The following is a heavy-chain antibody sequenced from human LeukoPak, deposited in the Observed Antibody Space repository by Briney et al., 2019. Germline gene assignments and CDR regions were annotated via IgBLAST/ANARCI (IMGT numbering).Heavy chain of an antibody. D-gene: IGHD6-13*01. V-gene: IGHV4-59*01. CDR3: ARGYRSSWNIFDY. J-gene: IGHJ4*02. CDR1: GGSISSYY. CDR2: IYYSGST. Sequence: SETLSLTCTVSGGSISSYYWSWIRQPPGKGLEWIGYIYYSGSTNYNPSLKSRVTISVDTSKNQFSLKLSSVTAADTAVYYCARGYRSSWNIFDYWGQGTLATVSS.